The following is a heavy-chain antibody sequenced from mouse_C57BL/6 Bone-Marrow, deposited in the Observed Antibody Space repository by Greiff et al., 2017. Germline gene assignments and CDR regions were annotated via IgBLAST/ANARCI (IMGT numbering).Heavy chain of an antibody. Sequence: EVKVVESEGGLVQPGSSMKLSCTASGFTFSDYYMAWVRQVPEKGLEWVANINYDGSSTYYLDSLKSRFIISRDNAKNILYLQMSSLKSEDTATYYCARDRGYYSNYDWYFDVWGTGTTVTVSS. CDR3: ARDRGYYSNYDWYFDV. CDR2: INYDGSST. D-gene: IGHD2-5*01. CDR1: GFTFSDYY. J-gene: IGHJ1*03. V-gene: IGHV5-16*01.